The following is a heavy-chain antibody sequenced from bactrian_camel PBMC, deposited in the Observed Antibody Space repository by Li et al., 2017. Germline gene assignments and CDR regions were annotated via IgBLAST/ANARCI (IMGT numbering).Heavy chain of an antibody. D-gene: IGHD1*01. CDR1: GWTPGDYC. J-gene: IGHJ4*01. V-gene: IGHV3S66*01. CDR2: IDGDGST. Sequence: DVQLVESGGGSVQAGGSLRLSCVASGWTPGDYCMAWFRQVPGREREGIAFIDGDGSTHYLDFVKGRFTISQDYPKSTVYLEMNSLEPEDTAMYYCSSRACMYGSSGQGTQVTVS.